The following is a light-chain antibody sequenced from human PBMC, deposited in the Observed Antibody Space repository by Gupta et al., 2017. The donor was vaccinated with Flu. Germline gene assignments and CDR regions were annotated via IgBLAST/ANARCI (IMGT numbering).Light chain of an antibody. CDR1: QDISNY. CDR3: QQYDNLPFT. CDR2: DAS. Sequence: TQMTQSPSSLSASLGDRVTITCQASQDISNYLNWYQQKPGKAPKLLIYDASNLETGVPSRFSGSGSGTDFTFTISSLQPEDFATYYCQQYDNLPFTFGPGTKVEIK. V-gene: IGKV1-33*01. J-gene: IGKJ3*01.